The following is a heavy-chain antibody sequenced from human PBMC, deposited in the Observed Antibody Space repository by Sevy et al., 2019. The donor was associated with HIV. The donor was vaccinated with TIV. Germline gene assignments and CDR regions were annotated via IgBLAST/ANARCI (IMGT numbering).Heavy chain of an antibody. V-gene: IGHV4-30-4*01. CDR1: GGSISSGDYY. D-gene: IGHD6-13*01. Sequence: SETLSLTCTVSGGSISSGDYYWSWIRQPPGKGLEWIGYIYYSGSTYYNPSLKRRVTISVDTSKNQFTLKLSSVTAVDTAVYDFARDPLNVGIAAARGDYWGQGTLVTVSS. CDR2: IYYSGST. CDR3: ARDPLNVGIAAARGDY. J-gene: IGHJ4*02.